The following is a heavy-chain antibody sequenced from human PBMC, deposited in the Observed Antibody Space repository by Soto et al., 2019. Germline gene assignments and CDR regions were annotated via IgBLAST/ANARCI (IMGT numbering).Heavy chain of an antibody. CDR3: AKALGELSPESYDY. D-gene: IGHD3-16*02. Sequence: QVQLVESGGGVVQPGRSLRLSCAASGFTFSSYAMHWVRQAPGKGLEWVAVISYDGSDKYYADSVKGRFTISRDNSNNTLNLQMNSLRADDTAVYYCAKALGELSPESYDYWGQGTLITVSS. CDR1: GFTFSSYA. V-gene: IGHV3-30*18. CDR2: ISYDGSDK. J-gene: IGHJ4*02.